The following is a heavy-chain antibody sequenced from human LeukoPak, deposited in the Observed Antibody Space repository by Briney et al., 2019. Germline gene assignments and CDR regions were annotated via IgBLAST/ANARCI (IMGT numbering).Heavy chain of an antibody. D-gene: IGHD3-3*01. CDR1: GGSLNGHY. V-gene: IGHV4-34*01. CDR3: AKNGQSGFSFDP. J-gene: IGHJ5*02. Sequence: SPSGTLSLTCAVYGGSLNGHYWSWIRQPPGKGLEWIGEGSESGGTKFNPSLKSRVTISADTSKNQFSLKLNSVTAADTAVYYCAKNGQSGFSFDPWGQGTLVTVSS. CDR2: GSESGGT.